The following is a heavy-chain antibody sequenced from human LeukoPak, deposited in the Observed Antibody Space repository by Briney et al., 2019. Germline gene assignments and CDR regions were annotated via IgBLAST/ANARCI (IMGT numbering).Heavy chain of an antibody. D-gene: IGHD6-13*01. Sequence: PSETLSLTCAVSGGSISSGGYSWSWIRQPPGKGLEWIGYIYHSGSTYYNPSLKSRVTISVDRSKNRFSLKLSSVTAADTAVYYCARDLSSSWYDYWGQGTLVTVSS. CDR3: ARDLSSSWYDY. J-gene: IGHJ4*02. V-gene: IGHV4-30-2*01. CDR2: IYHSGST. CDR1: GGSISSGGYS.